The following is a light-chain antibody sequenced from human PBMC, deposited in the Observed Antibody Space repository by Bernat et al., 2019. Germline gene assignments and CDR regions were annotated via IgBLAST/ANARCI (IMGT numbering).Light chain of an antibody. CDR2: GAS. Sequence: DVQLTQSPSFLSASVGDRVDITCRASQVSGTYLAWYQKKPGKAPKLLIYGASTLQTGVPSRFSGSGSGTEFTLTIASLQPEDGATYFCPQLDRFPITFGQGTQLEIK. V-gene: IGKV1-9*01. J-gene: IGKJ5*01. CDR3: PQLDRFPIT. CDR1: QVSGTY.